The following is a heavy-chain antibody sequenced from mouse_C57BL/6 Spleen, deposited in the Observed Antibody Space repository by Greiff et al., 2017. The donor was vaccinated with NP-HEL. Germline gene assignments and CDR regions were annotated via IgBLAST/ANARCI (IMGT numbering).Heavy chain of an antibody. CDR1: GFTFSDYG. CDR3: ARDYEVAY. CDR2: ISSGSSTI. V-gene: IGHV5-17*01. D-gene: IGHD1-1*01. J-gene: IGHJ3*01. Sequence: EVQGVESGGGLVKPGGSLKLSCAASGFTFSDYGMHWVRQAPEKGLEWVAYISSGSSTIYYADTVKGRFTISRDNAKNTLFLQMTSLRSEDTAMYYCARDYEVAYWGQGTLVTVSA.